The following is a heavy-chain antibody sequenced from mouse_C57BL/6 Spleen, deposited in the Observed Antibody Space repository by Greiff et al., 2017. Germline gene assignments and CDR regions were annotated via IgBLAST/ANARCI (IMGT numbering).Heavy chain of an antibody. CDR2: ISSGGSYT. J-gene: IGHJ2*01. D-gene: IGHD2-3*01. CDR3: ARVYDGYDY. CDR1: GFTFSSYG. V-gene: IGHV5-6*01. Sequence: EVQVVESGGDLVKPGGSLKLSCAASGFTFSSYGMSWVRQTPDKRLEWVATISSGGSYTYYPDSVKGRFTISRDNAKNTLYLQMSSLKSEDTAMYYCARVYDGYDYWGQGTTLTVSS.